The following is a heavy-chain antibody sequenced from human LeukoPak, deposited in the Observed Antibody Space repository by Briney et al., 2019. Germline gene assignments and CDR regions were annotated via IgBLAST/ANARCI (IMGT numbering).Heavy chain of an antibody. V-gene: IGHV4-59*01. CDR3: PRGGFSYGYRLYYYYYMDV. CDR2: IYYRGST. J-gene: IGHJ6*03. CDR1: GDSISSYY. D-gene: IGHD5-18*01. Sequence: PSETLSLTCTVSGDSISSYYWSWIRQPPGKGREWIGYIYYRGSTNYNPSLKSRVTISVDTSKNQFSLKLSSVTAADTAVYYCPRGGFSYGYRLYYYYYMDVWGKGTTVTVSS.